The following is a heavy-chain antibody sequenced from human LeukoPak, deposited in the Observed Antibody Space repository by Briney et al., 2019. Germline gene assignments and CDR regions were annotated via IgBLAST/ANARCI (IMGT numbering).Heavy chain of an antibody. CDR1: GGSFSGYY. V-gene: IGHV4-34*01. J-gene: IGHJ3*02. CDR3: ARAAGRDNDSSGYYAAFDI. Sequence: SETLSLTCAVYGGSFSGYYWSWIRQPPGKRLEWIGEINHSGSTNYNPSLKSRGTISVDTSKSQFSLKLSSVTAADTAVYYCARAAGRDNDSSGYYAAFDIWGQGTMVTVSS. CDR2: INHSGST. D-gene: IGHD3-22*01.